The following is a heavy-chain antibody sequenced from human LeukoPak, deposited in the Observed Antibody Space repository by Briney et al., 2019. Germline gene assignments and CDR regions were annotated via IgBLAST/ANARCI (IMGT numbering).Heavy chain of an antibody. V-gene: IGHV4-34*01. CDR2: INHSGST. CDR3: ARGGVEALLWFGELLSRSFDP. J-gene: IGHJ5*02. CDR1: GGSFSGYY. Sequence: SETLSLTCAVYGGSFSGYYWSWIRQPPGKGLEWIGEINHSGSTNYNPSLKSRVTISVDTSKNQFSLKLSSVTAADTAVYYCARGGVEALLWFGELLSRSFDPWGQGTLVTVSS. D-gene: IGHD3-10*01.